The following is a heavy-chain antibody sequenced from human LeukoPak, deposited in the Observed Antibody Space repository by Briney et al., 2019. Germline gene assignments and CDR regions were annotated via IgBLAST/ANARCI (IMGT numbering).Heavy chain of an antibody. J-gene: IGHJ1*01. CDR2: IGESGSTT. Sequence: GGSLRLSCAASGFTFSSYAMTWVRQAPGKGLEWVSSIGESGSTTYYADSVKGRFTISRDNSKNTLYLQMNSLRAEDTAVYYCAKNSPKPAGTYFQHCGQGTLVTVSS. V-gene: IGHV3-23*01. CDR1: GFTFSSYA. CDR3: AKNSPKPAGTYFQH. D-gene: IGHD2-2*01.